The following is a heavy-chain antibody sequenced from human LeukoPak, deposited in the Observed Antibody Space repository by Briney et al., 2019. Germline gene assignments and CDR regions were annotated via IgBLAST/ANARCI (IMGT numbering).Heavy chain of an antibody. CDR3: ARNTDDYVWGSYRYTPYFDY. D-gene: IGHD3-16*02. CDR1: GGSFSGYY. Sequence: SETLSLTCAVYGGSFSGYYWSWIRQPPGKGLEWIGEINHSGSTNYNPSLKSRVTISVDTSKNQFSLKLSSVTAADTAVYYCARNTDDYVWGSYRYTPYFDYWGQGTLVTVSS. V-gene: IGHV4-34*01. CDR2: INHSGST. J-gene: IGHJ4*02.